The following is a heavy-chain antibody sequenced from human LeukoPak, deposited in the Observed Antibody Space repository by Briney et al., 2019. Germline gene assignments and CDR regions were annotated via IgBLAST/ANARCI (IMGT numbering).Heavy chain of an antibody. Sequence: PSETLSLTCAVSGYSISSGYYWGWIRQPPGKGLEWIGSIYHSGSTYYNPSLKSRVTISVDTSKNQFSLKLSSVTAADTAVYYYASHVLLWFGEPEGAFDIWGQGTMVTVSS. J-gene: IGHJ3*02. CDR1: GYSISSGYY. CDR3: ASHVLLWFGEPEGAFDI. CDR2: IYHSGST. D-gene: IGHD3-10*01. V-gene: IGHV4-38-2*01.